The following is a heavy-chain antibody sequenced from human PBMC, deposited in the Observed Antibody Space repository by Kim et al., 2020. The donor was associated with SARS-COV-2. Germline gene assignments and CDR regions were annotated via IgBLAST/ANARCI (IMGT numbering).Heavy chain of an antibody. V-gene: IGHV5-51*01. Sequence: GESLKISCKGSGSTFTDYWIGWVRQMPGKGLEWMGIIYPGDSDTRYNPSFQGQVTISADRSISTAYLQWSSLKASDTAMFYCARSPYGSGAICNIFRPDQWGQGTLVTVSS. D-gene: IGHD3-10*01. CDR1: GSTFTDYW. CDR3: ARSPYGSGAICNIFRPDQ. J-gene: IGHJ4*02. CDR2: IYPGDSDT.